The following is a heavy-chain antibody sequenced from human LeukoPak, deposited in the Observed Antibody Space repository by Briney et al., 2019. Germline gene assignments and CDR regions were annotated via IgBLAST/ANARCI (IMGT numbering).Heavy chain of an antibody. CDR2: ISAYNGNT. CDR1: GYTLTSYG. V-gene: IGHV1-18*01. CDR3: ARLRSYYYGMDV. J-gene: IGHJ6*02. D-gene: IGHD4-17*01. Sequence: PSVKVSCKPSGYTLTSYGISWVRQAPGQGREWMGWISAYNGNTNYEQKLQGRVTMTTDTSTSTAYMELRSLRSDDTAVYYCARLRSYYYGMDVWGQGTTVTVSS.